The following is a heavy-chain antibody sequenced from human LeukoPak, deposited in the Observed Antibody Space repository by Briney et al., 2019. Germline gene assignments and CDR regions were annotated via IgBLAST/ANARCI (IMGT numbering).Heavy chain of an antibody. Sequence: PSETLSLTCTVAGGSISSSSYYWGWIRQPPGRGLEGIGFIYYSGTTNYNPSLKSRVTISVDTSKNQFSLKLSSVTAADTAVYYCARSIGGNDPFDYWGQGTLVTVSS. V-gene: IGHV4-61*05. CDR2: IYYSGTT. D-gene: IGHD6-6*01. CDR3: ARSIGGNDPFDY. CDR1: GGSISSSSYY. J-gene: IGHJ4*02.